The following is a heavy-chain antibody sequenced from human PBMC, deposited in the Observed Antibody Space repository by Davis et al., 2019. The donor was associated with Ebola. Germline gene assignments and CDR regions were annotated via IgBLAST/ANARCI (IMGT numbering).Heavy chain of an antibody. D-gene: IGHD3-10*01. V-gene: IGHV1-46*01. J-gene: IGHJ6*03. CDR1: GYTFTSYY. Sequence: ASVKVSCKASGYTFTSYYMHWVRQAPGQGLEWMGIINPSGGSTSYAQKFQGRVTMTRDTSTSTVYMELSSLRSEDTAVYYCAREGGELLWFGELLYYYYMDVWGKGTTVTVSS. CDR2: INPSGGST. CDR3: AREGGELLWFGELLYYYYMDV.